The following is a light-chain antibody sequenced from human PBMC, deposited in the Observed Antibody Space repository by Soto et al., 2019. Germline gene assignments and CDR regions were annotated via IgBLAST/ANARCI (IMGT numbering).Light chain of an antibody. CDR1: QSIRSY. Sequence: DIQMTQSPSSLSASVGDRVTITCRASQSIRSYLNWYQQKPGKAPKLLISRASSLHSGVPSRFSGSGSGTDFTLTISSLQPEDFAAYYRQHSYNAPWTFGQGTKVDIK. CDR2: RAS. V-gene: IGKV1-39*01. CDR3: QHSYNAPWT. J-gene: IGKJ1*01.